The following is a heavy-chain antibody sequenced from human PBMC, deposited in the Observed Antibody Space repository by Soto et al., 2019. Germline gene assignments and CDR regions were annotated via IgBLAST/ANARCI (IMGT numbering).Heavy chain of an antibody. D-gene: IGHD6-13*01. CDR2: IKSKTDGGTT. CDR3: TTGGVVAAGTGFAY. J-gene: IGHJ4*02. CDR1: GFSFTNAC. V-gene: IGHV3-15*01. Sequence: EVQLVESGGGLVKPGGSLRLSCAASGFSFTNACMTWVRQTPGKGLEWVARIKSKTDGGTTDYAVTVKGSFTISRDDSKKTLYLQMNSLKAEATDVYDCTTGGVVAAGTGFAYWGQGSLVTVSS.